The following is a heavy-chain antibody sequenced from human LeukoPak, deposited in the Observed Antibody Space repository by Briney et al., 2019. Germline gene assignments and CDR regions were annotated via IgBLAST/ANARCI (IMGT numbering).Heavy chain of an antibody. CDR3: ARDLEGPTPSRLPSGMDV. D-gene: IGHD1-1*01. V-gene: IGHV1-18*01. J-gene: IGHJ6*02. Sequence: ASVKVSCKASGYTFTSYGISWVRQAPGQGLGWMGWISAYNGNTNYAQKLQSRVTMTTDTSTSTAYMELRSLRSDDTAVYCCARDLEGPTPSRLPSGMDVWGQGTTVTVSS. CDR1: GYTFTSYG. CDR2: ISAYNGNT.